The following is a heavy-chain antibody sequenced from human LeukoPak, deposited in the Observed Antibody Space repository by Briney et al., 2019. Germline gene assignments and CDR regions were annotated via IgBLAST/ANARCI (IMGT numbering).Heavy chain of an antibody. CDR1: GFTFDDYA. CDR3: AKDMLTTFQGGDAFDI. CDR2: ISWNSGSI. D-gene: IGHD4-17*01. Sequence: PGGSLRLSCAASGFTFDDYAMHWVRQAPGKGLEWVSGISWNSGSIGYADSVKGRFTISRDNAKNSLYLQMNSLRAEDTALYHCAKDMLTTFQGGDAFDIWGQGTMVTVSS. J-gene: IGHJ3*02. V-gene: IGHV3-9*01.